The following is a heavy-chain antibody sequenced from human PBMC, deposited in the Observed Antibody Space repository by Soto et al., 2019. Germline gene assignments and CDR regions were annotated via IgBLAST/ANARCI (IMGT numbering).Heavy chain of an antibody. V-gene: IGHV4-59*08. CDR1: GGSISGYY. J-gene: IGHJ4*02. Sequence: PSETLSLTCTVSGGSISGYYWSWIRQPPGKGLEWIGYIYSSGSTNYNPSLQSRVTISVDTPKNQFSLKLSSVTAADTAVYYCARLACSSTRCFTYFDYWGQGALVTVSS. CDR3: ARLACSSTRCFTYFDY. D-gene: IGHD2-2*02. CDR2: IYSSGST.